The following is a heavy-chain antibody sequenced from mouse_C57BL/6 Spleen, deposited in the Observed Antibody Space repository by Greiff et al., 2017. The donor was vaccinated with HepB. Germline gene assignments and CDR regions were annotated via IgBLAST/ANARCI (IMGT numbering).Heavy chain of an antibody. CDR1: GFTFSSYG. J-gene: IGHJ2*01. Sequence: DVMLVESGGDLVKPGGSLKLSCAASGFTFSSYGMSWVRQTPDKRLEWVATISSGGSYTYYPDSVKGRFTISRDNAKNTLYLQMSSLKSEDTAMYYCATNWDAFDYWGQGTTLTVSS. V-gene: IGHV5-6*02. CDR2: ISSGGSYT. D-gene: IGHD4-1*01. CDR3: ATNWDAFDY.